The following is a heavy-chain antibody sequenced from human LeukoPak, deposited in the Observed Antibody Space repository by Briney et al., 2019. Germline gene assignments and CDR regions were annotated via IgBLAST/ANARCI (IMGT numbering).Heavy chain of an antibody. CDR2: ISYDGSNK. CDR3: ARDANMGVYDFDY. J-gene: IGHJ4*02. V-gene: IGHV3-30*04. D-gene: IGHD6-6*01. CDR1: GFTFDDYA. Sequence: GGSLRLSCAASGFTFDDYAMHWVRQAPGKGLEWVAVISYDGSNKYYADSVKGRFTISRDNSKNTLYLQMNSLRAEDTAVYYCARDANMGVYDFDYWGQGTLVTVSS.